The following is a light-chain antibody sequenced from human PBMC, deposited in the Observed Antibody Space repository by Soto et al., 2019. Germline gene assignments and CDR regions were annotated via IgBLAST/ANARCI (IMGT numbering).Light chain of an antibody. V-gene: IGLV3-21*02. CDR1: NIGSKS. CDR3: QVWDSSTDQYV. J-gene: IGLJ1*01. Sequence: SYELTQPPSVSVAPGQTARITCGGNNIGSKSVHWFQQKPGQAPVLVVYDDKDRPSGIPERFSGSNSGNTATLTISRVEAGDEADYCCQVWDSSTDQYVFATGTKLTVL. CDR2: DDK.